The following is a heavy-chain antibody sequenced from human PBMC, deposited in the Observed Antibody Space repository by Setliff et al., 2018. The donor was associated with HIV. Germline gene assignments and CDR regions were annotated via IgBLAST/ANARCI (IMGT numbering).Heavy chain of an antibody. Sequence: VASVKVSCKASGVTFSSYAINWVRQASGQGLEWMGGIIPMFDTTNYAQNFQGRVTITTDESTSTAYMELSSLRSEDTAVYYCARGFSYCSGGSCYFGYWGQGTLVTVAS. CDR3: ARGFSYCSGGSCYFGY. CDR2: IIPMFDTT. D-gene: IGHD2-15*01. V-gene: IGHV1-69*05. CDR1: GVTFSSYA. J-gene: IGHJ4*02.